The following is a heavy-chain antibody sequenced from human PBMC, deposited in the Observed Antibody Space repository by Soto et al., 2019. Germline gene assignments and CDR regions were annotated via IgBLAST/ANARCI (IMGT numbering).Heavy chain of an antibody. V-gene: IGHV1-2*02. J-gene: IGHJ4*02. CDR3: ARVMATTPPFFDY. D-gene: IGHD1-1*01. CDR2: INPNSGGT. Sequence: ASVKVSCKASGYTFTGYYMHWVRQAPGQGLEWMGWINPNSGGTNYAQKFQGRVTMTRDTSISTAYMELSRLRSDDTAVYYCARVMATTPPFFDYWGQGTLVTV. CDR1: GYTFTGYY.